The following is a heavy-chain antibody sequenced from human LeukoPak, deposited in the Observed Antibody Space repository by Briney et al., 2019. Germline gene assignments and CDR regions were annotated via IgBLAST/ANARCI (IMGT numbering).Heavy chain of an antibody. V-gene: IGHV1-46*02. Sequence: GASVKVSCKASGYTFNGYYMHWVRQAPGQGLEWMGIINPSGGSTSYAQKFQGRVTMTRDMSTSTAYMELSSLRSEDTAVYYCARELASTVGTLVSVPSFDYWGQGTLVTVSS. CDR3: ARELASTVGTLVSVPSFDY. CDR1: GYTFNGYY. J-gene: IGHJ4*02. CDR2: INPSGGST. D-gene: IGHD4-23*01.